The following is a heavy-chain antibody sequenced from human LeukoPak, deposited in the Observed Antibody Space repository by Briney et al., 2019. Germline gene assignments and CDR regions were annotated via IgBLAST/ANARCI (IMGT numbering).Heavy chain of an antibody. D-gene: IGHD3-22*01. J-gene: IGHJ4*02. CDR3: AKAEGITMIVVVITPFDY. V-gene: IGHV3-23*01. CDR2: ISGSGGGT. CDR1: GFTFSSYA. Sequence: GGSLRLSCAASGFTFSSYAMSWVGQAPGKGLEWVSAISGSGGGTYYADSVKGRFTISRDNSKNTLYLQMNSLRAEDTAVYYCAKAEGITMIVVVITPFDYWGQGTLVTVSS.